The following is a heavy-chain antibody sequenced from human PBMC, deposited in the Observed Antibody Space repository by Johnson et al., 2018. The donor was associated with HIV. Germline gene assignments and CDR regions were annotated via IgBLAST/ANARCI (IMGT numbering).Heavy chain of an antibody. Sequence: VQLVESGGGLVQPGGSLRLSCAASGFTFSSYWMSWVRQAPGTGLEWVANIKQDGSEKYYVDSVKGRFTISIDSAKNALYLQMNSLRAEDTAVYYCARQLATGDDAFDIWGQGTMVTVSS. CDR2: IKQDGSEK. CDR1: GFTFSSYW. D-gene: IGHD7-27*01. CDR3: ARQLATGDDAFDI. J-gene: IGHJ3*02. V-gene: IGHV3-7*02.